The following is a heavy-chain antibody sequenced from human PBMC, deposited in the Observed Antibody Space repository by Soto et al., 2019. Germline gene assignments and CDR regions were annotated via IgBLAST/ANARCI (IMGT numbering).Heavy chain of an antibody. CDR2: VYYSGST. J-gene: IGHJ4*02. D-gene: IGHD6-19*01. CDR1: GGSISSGDYY. Sequence: QVQLQESGPGLVKPSPTLSLTCTVSGGSISSGDYYWSWIRQPPGKGLEWMGYVYYSGSTYYNPSVKSRVTISVDTSKNQFALKLNSVTAADTAVYYCARARQWLPPFDYWGQGTLVTVSS. CDR3: ARARQWLPPFDY. V-gene: IGHV4-30-4*01.